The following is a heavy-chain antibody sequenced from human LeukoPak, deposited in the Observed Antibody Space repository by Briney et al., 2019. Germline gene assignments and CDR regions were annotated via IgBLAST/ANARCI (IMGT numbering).Heavy chain of an antibody. CDR2: MNPNSGNK. CDR1: GYTFTSYD. J-gene: IGHJ4*02. Sequence: GASVKVSCMASGYTFTSYDINWVRQAAGQGLEWMGWMNPNSGNKGYAQKFQGRITMARNTSIITAYMELSSLTSEDTAVYFCARRYDSGSYHLPHWGQGTLVTVSS. CDR3: ARRYDSGSYHLPH. V-gene: IGHV1-8*01. D-gene: IGHD3-10*01.